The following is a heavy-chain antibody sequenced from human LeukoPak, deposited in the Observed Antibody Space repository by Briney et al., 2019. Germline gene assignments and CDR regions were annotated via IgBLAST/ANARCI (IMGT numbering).Heavy chain of an antibody. J-gene: IGHJ6*04. CDR1: GGSFSGYY. V-gene: IGHV3-11*04. CDR2: ISSSGSTI. Sequence: LSLTCAVYGGSFSGYYWSWIRQPPGKGLEWVSYISSSGSTIYYADSVKGRFTVSRDNAKNSLYLQMNSLRAEDTAVYYCAELGITMIGGVWGKGTTVTISS. D-gene: IGHD3-10*02. CDR3: AELGITMIGGV.